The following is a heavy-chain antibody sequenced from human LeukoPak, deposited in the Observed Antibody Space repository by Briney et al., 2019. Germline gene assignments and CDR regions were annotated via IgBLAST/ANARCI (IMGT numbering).Heavy chain of an antibody. D-gene: IGHD6-19*01. CDR2: ISGSGGGT. J-gene: IGHJ4*02. Sequence: GGSLRLSCAASGFTFSSYAMSWVRQAPGKGLEWDSAISGSGGGTYYADSVKGRFTISRDNSKNTLYLQMNSLRAEDTAVYYCAKDLVRIAVAGTGDYWGQGTLVTVSS. CDR1: GFTFSSYA. CDR3: AKDLVRIAVAGTGDY. V-gene: IGHV3-23*01.